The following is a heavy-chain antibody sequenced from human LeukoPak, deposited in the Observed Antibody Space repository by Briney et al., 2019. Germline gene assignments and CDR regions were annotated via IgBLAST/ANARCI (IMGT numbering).Heavy chain of an antibody. CDR3: ARGHRGYCSSTSCYRYFDY. CDR2: IYHSGST. J-gene: IGHJ4*02. Sequence: PSQTLSLTCAVSGGSISSGGYSWSWIRQPPGKGLEWIGYIYHSGSTYYNPFLKSRVTISVDRSKNQFSLKLSSVTAADTAVYYCARGHRGYCSSTSCYRYFDYWGQGTLVTVSS. CDR1: GGSISSGGYS. D-gene: IGHD2-2*03. V-gene: IGHV4-30-2*01.